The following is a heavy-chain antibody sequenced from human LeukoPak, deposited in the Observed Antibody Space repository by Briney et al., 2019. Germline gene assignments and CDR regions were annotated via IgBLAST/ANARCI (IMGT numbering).Heavy chain of an antibody. J-gene: IGHJ4*02. CDR2: INHSGSS. CDR1: GGSFSSYY. Sequence: SETLSLTCAVYGGSFSSYYWSWIRQPPGKGLEWIGEINHSGSSNFDSSLKSRVTISVDTSKNQFSLKLSSVTAADTAVYYCARGGTYYYDSSDYRHFDYWGQGTLVTVSS. CDR3: ARGGTYYYDSSDYRHFDY. V-gene: IGHV4-34*01. D-gene: IGHD3-22*01.